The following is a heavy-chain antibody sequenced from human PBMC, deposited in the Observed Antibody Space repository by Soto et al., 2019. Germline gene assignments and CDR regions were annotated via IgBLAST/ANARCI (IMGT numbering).Heavy chain of an antibody. J-gene: IGHJ3*01. D-gene: IGHD4-17*01. Sequence: EGQLLQSGGGLVQPGESLRLSCAASGFTFSSSGMSWVRQAPGKGLEWVSSISIRGDYRYYADSVKGRFTISRDNSKNTLYLQMSSLTAEDTALYYCANHGGFYFWGQGTMDAVSS. V-gene: IGHV3-23*01. CDR2: ISIRGDYR. CDR1: GFTFSSSG. CDR3: ANHGGFYF.